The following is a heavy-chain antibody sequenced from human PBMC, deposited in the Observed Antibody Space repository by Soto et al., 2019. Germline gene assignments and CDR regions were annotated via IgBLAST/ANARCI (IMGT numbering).Heavy chain of an antibody. Sequence: QVQLVQSGAEVKKPGASVKVSCKASGYTFTSYAMHWVRQAPGQRLEWMGWINAGNGNTKYSQKFQGRVTMTRDTSASTAYMELSSLRSEDTAVYYCARLSIAARQFDYWGQGTLVTVSS. CDR1: GYTFTSYA. J-gene: IGHJ4*02. CDR3: ARLSIAARQFDY. V-gene: IGHV1-3*01. CDR2: INAGNGNT. D-gene: IGHD6-6*01.